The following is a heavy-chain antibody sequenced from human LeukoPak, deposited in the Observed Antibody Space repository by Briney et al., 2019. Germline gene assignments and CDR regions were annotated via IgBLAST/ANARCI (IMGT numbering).Heavy chain of an antibody. V-gene: IGHV4-4*07. CDR1: GGSITDSF. Sequence: SETLSLTCTVSGGSITDSFWTWNRQPAGKGLEWIGRIYSSGITNCSPSLKSRVTMSVDTFKNQFSLNLTSVTAADTAVYFCASEQTTSGGRRLDYWGQGTLVIVSS. J-gene: IGHJ4*02. CDR2: IYSSGIT. D-gene: IGHD1-26*01. CDR3: ASEQTTSGGRRLDY.